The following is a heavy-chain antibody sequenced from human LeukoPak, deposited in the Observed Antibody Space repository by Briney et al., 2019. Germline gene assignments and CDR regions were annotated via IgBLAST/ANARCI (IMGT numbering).Heavy chain of an antibody. Sequence: PGGSLRLSCAASGFTFTNYWMHWVRQGQGKGLVWVSRINNDGSSRHYADSVKGRFTISRDNAKNMMYLQMNSLRAKDTAVYYCASASSHRIAAGGDYWGQGTLVTVSS. D-gene: IGHD6-13*01. CDR2: INNDGSSR. CDR1: GFTFTNYW. CDR3: ASASSHRIAAGGDY. V-gene: IGHV3-74*01. J-gene: IGHJ4*02.